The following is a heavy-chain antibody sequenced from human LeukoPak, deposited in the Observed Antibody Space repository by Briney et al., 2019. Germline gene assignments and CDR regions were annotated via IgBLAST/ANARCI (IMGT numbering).Heavy chain of an antibody. D-gene: IGHD1-7*01. CDR1: GFTFSSYS. CDR3: ARFNGTGTTVSV. CDR2: ISSSSSTI. Sequence: PGGSLRHSCAASGFTFSSYSMNWVRKAPGKGLEWVSYISSSSSTIYYADSVKGRFTISRDNAKKSLYLQMNSLRAEDTAVYYSARFNGTGTTVSVWGQGTLVTVSS. V-gene: IGHV3-48*04. J-gene: IGHJ4*02.